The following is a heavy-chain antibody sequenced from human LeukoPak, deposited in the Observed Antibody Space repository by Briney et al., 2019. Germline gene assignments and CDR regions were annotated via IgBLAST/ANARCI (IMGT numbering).Heavy chain of an antibody. CDR1: GGTFSSYA. CDR2: IIPIFGTA. CDR3: ARAPGGYCSGGSCVDYYYYMDV. V-gene: IGHV1-69*13. D-gene: IGHD2-15*01. Sequence: ASVKVSRKASGGTFSSYAISWVRQAPGQGLEWMGGIIPIFGTANYAQKFQGRVTITADESTSTAYMELSSLRSEDTAVYYCARAPGGYCSGGSCVDYYYYMDVWGKGTTVTVSS. J-gene: IGHJ6*03.